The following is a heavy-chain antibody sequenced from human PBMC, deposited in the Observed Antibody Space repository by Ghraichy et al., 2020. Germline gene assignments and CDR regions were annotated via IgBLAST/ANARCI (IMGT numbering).Heavy chain of an antibody. CDR1: GGSISSYY. J-gene: IGHJ3*02. Sequence: GSLYLTCTVSGGSISSYYWSWIRQPPGKGLEWIGYIYYSGSTNYNPSLKSRVTISVDTSKNQFSLKLSSVTAADTAVYYCARTKLGLYAFDIWGQGTMVTVSS. D-gene: IGHD1-7*01. CDR3: ARTKLGLYAFDI. CDR2: IYYSGST. V-gene: IGHV4-59*01.